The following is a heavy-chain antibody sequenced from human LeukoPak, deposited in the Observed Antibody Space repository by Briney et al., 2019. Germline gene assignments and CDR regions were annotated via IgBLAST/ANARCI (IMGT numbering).Heavy chain of an antibody. Sequence: SETLSLTCTVSDGSMSPYYWSWIRQSPGKGLEWIAYIFYNGNTKYNPSLWSRVTISIDTSRNQFSLNLNSVTAADTAVYYCARDLPRIAAAEGWGQGTLVTVSS. J-gene: IGHJ4*02. D-gene: IGHD6-13*01. CDR1: DGSMSPYY. CDR3: ARDLPRIAAAEG. V-gene: IGHV4-59*01. CDR2: IFYNGNT.